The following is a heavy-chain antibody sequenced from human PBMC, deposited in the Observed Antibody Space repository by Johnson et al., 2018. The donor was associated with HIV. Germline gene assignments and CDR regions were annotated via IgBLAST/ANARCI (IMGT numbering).Heavy chain of an antibody. CDR3: AREEEYRYAFDI. V-gene: IGHV3-20*04. CDR1: GFTFSDYY. J-gene: IGHJ3*02. CDR2: INWNGGRA. Sequence: VQLVESGGGLVKPGGSLRLSCAASGFTFSDYYMSWVRQAPGKGLEWVSGINWNGGRADYADSVKGRFTISRDNAKNSLYLEMSSLRAEDTALYYCAREEEYRYAFDIWGQGTMVIVSS. D-gene: IGHD2/OR15-2a*01.